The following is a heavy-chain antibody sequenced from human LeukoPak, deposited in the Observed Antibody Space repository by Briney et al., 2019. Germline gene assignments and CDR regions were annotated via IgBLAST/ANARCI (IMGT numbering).Heavy chain of an antibody. V-gene: IGHV3-30*03. Sequence: PGGSLRLSCAASGFTFSSYGMHWVRQAPGKGLEWVAVISYDGSNKYYADSVKGRFTISRDNSKNTLYLQMNSLRAEDTAVYYCARDEMDSSGWLDYWGQGTLVTVSS. CDR1: GFTFSSYG. J-gene: IGHJ4*02. CDR2: ISYDGSNK. CDR3: ARDEMDSSGWLDY. D-gene: IGHD6-19*01.